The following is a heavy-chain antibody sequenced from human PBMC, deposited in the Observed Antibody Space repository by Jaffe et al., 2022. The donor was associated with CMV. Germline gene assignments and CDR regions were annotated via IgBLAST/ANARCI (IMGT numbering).Heavy chain of an antibody. V-gene: IGHV4-39*01. D-gene: IGHD5-12*01. J-gene: IGHJ6*03. Sequence: QVQLQESGPGLVKPPETLSLTCSVSGGSISRSTYYWGWIRQPPGKGLEWIGSVYYGGSTYYNVSLKSRVIISVDTSKNQLSLKLNSVTAADTAVYYCARHLGPAGFLGYHDRGFHGYYMDVWGKGTTVIVSS. CDR2: VYYGGST. CDR1: GGSISRSTYY. CDR3: ARHLGPAGFLGYHDRGFHGYYMDV.